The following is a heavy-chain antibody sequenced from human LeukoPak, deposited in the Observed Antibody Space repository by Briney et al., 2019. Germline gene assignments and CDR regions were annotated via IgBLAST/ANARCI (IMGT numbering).Heavy chain of an antibody. CDR1: GFTFRNFA. J-gene: IGHJ2*01. CDR3: AGGPRGSPYFAR. V-gene: IGHV4-34*01. D-gene: IGHD1-26*01. CDR2: INQSGNT. Sequence: GSLRLSCAASGFTFRNFAMKWVRQAPGKGLEWVGEINQSGNTNYNPALKSRVTMSVDTSKKQFSLRQSSVTAADTAVYYCAGGPRGSPYFARCGRGTPVTVYS.